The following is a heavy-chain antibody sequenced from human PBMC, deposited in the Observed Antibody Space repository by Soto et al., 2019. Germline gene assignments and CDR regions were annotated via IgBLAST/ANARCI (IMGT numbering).Heavy chain of an antibody. V-gene: IGHV1-69*01. Sequence: QVQLVQSGAEVKKPGSSVMLSCKASGGTFSNYAISWVRQAPGQGLEWMGGIIPLYGTSIYAQKFQDRVTITADESASTAYMELSSLRSEDTAVYYCARSETFYHDRRGKLSFYFDNWGQGTLVTVSS. J-gene: IGHJ4*02. CDR2: IIPLYGTS. D-gene: IGHD3-22*01. CDR3: ARSETFYHDRRGKLSFYFDN. CDR1: GGTFSNYA.